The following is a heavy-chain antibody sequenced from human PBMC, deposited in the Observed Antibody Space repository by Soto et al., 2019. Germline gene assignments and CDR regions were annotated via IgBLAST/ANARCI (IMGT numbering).Heavy chain of an antibody. CDR1: GFSLSTSGMC. J-gene: IGHJ4*02. CDR2: IDWDDDK. CDR3: ARIPRSYSGRYTSSDY. V-gene: IGHV2-70*11. D-gene: IGHD1-26*01. Sequence: SGPTLVNPTQTLTLTCTFSGFSLSTSGMCVSWIRQPPGKALEWLARIDWDDDKYYSTSLKTRLTISKDTSKNQVVLTMTNMDPVDTATYYCARIPRSYSGRYTSSDYWGPGPLVTVSS.